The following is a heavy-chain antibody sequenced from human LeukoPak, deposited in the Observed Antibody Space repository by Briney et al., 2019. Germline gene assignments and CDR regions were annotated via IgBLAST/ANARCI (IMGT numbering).Heavy chain of an antibody. V-gene: IGHV3-30*02. CDR2: ILYDGSQK. Sequence: AGSLRLSCEASGFSFSDYGMHWVRQGPGKGLEWVAFILYDGSQKYYADSVKGRFTVSRDNSKNTVYLQMNSLRTEDTAVYYCVKDQAGGWGQGTLVTVSS. CDR3: VKDQAGG. D-gene: IGHD6-19*01. J-gene: IGHJ4*02. CDR1: GFSFSDYG.